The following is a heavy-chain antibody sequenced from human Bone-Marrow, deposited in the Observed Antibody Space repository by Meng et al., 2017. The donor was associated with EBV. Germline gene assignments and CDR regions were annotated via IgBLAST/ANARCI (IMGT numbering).Heavy chain of an antibody. J-gene: IGHJ2*01. CDR1: GGSFSGCD. V-gene: IGHV4-34*01. Sequence: QVQLNAWGAGLLKPSETSYLTCAVYGGSFSGCDWSWIRQPPGKGLEWIGEINHSGSTNYSPSLKSRVTISVDTSKNQFSLKLSSVTAADTVLYYCARSAKGYFGLWGRGTLVTVSS. CDR2: INHSGST. CDR3: ARSAKGYFGL.